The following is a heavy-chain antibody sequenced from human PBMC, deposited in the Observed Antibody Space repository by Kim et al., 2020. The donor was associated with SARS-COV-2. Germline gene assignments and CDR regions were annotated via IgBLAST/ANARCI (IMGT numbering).Heavy chain of an antibody. CDR2: ISGSGGST. J-gene: IGHJ4*02. V-gene: IGHV3-23*01. Sequence: GGSPRLSCAASGFTFSSYAMSWVRQAPGKGLEWVSAISGSGGSTYYADSVKGRFTISRDNSKNTLYLQMNSLRAEDTAVYYCAKVGGAAAGKHHDYWGQGTLVTVSS. CDR1: GFTFSSYA. D-gene: IGHD6-13*01. CDR3: AKVGGAAAGKHHDY.